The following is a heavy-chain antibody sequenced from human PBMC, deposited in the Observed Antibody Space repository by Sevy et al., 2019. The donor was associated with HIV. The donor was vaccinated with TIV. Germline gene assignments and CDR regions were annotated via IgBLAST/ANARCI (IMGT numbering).Heavy chain of an antibody. CDR2: ISSRGSTE. CDR1: GFTFSDYH. J-gene: IGHJ4*02. D-gene: IGHD2-21*02. CDR3: AREADYYFDS. V-gene: IGHV3-11*01. Sequence: GRSLRLSCEASGFTFSDYHMTWIRQAPGKGLEWVAYISSRGSTEHYADSVKGRFTISRDNVKNSLYLQMDSLRGEDTAVYYCAREADYYFDSWGQGSLVTVPS.